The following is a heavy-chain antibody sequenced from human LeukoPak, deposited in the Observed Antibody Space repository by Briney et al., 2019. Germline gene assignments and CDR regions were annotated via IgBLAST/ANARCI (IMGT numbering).Heavy chain of an antibody. D-gene: IGHD6-13*01. CDR3: AREGGIAAAGTPNHGFDP. Sequence: SETLSLTCAVYGGSFSGYYWRWIRQPPGKGLEWIGEINHSGSTNYNPSLKSRVTISVDTSKNQFSLRLSSVTAADTAVYYCAREGGIAAAGTPNHGFDPWGQGTLVTVSS. J-gene: IGHJ5*02. CDR2: INHSGST. CDR1: GGSFSGYY. V-gene: IGHV4-34*01.